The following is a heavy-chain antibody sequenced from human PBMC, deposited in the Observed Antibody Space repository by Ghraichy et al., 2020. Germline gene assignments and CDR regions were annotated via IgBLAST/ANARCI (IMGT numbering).Heavy chain of an antibody. D-gene: IGHD5-12*01. J-gene: IGHJ4*02. CDR2: IKKDGSEE. CDR1: GFSFSSYW. CDR3: VGGAGWLPDY. V-gene: IGHV3-7*03. Sequence: ETLSLTCAASGFSFSSYWMNWVRQAPGKGLEWVAIIKKDGSEEHYVDSVKGRFTISRDNAKNSLYLQMNSLRAEDTAVYYCVGGAGWLPDYWGQGTLVTASS.